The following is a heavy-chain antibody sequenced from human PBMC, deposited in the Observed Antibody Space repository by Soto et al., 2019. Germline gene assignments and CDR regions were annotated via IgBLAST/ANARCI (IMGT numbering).Heavy chain of an antibody. CDR2: INPKSGGT. CDR1: GYSFTDYH. CDR3: ARGHSTDCSNGVCSFFYNHDMDV. Sequence: ASVKVSCKASGYSFTDYHIHWVRQAPGQGLEWLGRINPKSGGTSTAQKFQGWVTTTRDRSISTVYMELTRLRSDDTAVYFCARGHSTDCSNGVCSFFYNHDMDVWGQGTTVIVSS. D-gene: IGHD2-8*01. J-gene: IGHJ6*02. V-gene: IGHV1-2*04.